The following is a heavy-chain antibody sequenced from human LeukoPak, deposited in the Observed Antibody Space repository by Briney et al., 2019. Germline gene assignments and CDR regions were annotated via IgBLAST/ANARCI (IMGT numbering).Heavy chain of an antibody. D-gene: IGHD3-16*01. J-gene: IGHJ4*02. CDR2: ISGSGGST. CDR1: GFTFSSYA. V-gene: IGHV3-23*01. CDR3: ARGGKLDDPPAV. Sequence: PGGSLRLSCAASGFTFSSYAMSWVRQAPGKGLEWVSAISGSGGSTYYADSVKGRFTISRDNAKNSLYLQMNSLRAEDTAVYYCARGGKLDDPPAVWGQGTLVTVSS.